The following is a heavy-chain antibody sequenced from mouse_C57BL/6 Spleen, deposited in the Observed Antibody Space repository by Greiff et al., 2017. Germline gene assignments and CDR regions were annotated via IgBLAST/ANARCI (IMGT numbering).Heavy chain of an antibody. Sequence: VQLQQPGAELVKPGASVKLSCKASGYTFTSYWMHWVKQRPGQGLEWIGMIHPNSGSTNYNEKFKSKATLTVDKSSSTAYMQLSSLTSEDSAVYYCARAPSLYYDYYVWYFDVWGTGTTVTVSS. CDR1: GYTFTSYW. V-gene: IGHV1-64*01. CDR3: ARAPSLYYDYYVWYFDV. D-gene: IGHD2-4*01. CDR2: IHPNSGST. J-gene: IGHJ1*03.